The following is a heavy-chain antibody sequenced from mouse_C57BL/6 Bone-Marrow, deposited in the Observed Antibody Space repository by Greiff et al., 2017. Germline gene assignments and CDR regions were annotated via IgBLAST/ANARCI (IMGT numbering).Heavy chain of an antibody. Sequence: VQLQQSGAELARPGASVKLSCKASGYTFTSYGISWVKQRTGQGLEWIGEIYPRSGNTYYNEKFKGKATLTADKSSSTAYMELRSLTSEDSAVYFCAFYYLDDWGQGTTLTVSS. CDR1: GYTFTSYG. V-gene: IGHV1-81*01. CDR2: IYPRSGNT. J-gene: IGHJ2*01. CDR3: AFYYLDD.